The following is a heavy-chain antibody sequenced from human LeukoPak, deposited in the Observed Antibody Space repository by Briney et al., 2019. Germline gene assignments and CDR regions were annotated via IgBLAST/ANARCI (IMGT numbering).Heavy chain of an antibody. CDR1: GFTFSSYE. V-gene: IGHV3-48*03. Sequence: AGGSLRLSCAASGFTFSSYEMNWVRQAPGKGLEWVSYISSSGSTIYYADSVKGRFTISRDNAKNSLYLRMNSLRAEDTAVYYCARDPMGGEYYYDTSGVHYWGQGTLVTVSS. J-gene: IGHJ4*02. CDR3: ARDPMGGEYYYDTSGVHY. CDR2: ISSSGSTI. D-gene: IGHD3-22*01.